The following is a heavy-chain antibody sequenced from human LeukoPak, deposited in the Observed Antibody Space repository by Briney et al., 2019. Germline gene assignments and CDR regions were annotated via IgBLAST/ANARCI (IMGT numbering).Heavy chain of an antibody. V-gene: IGHV1-18*01. D-gene: IGHD3-10*01. CDR1: GYTFTSYG. Sequence: ASVKVSCKASGYTFTSYGISWVRQAPGQGLEWMGWISAYNGNTNYAQKFQGRVTITRDTSISTAYMELSRLRSDDTAVYYCARGLWFGELSDAFDIWGQGTMVTVSS. J-gene: IGHJ3*02. CDR2: ISAYNGNT. CDR3: ARGLWFGELSDAFDI.